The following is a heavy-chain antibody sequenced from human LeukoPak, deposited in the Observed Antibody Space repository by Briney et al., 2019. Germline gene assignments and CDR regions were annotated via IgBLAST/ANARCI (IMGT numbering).Heavy chain of an antibody. J-gene: IGHJ3*02. Sequence: SETLSLTCTVSGASISGHYLTWIRQPPGKGLEWIGYISHIGNTNYNPSLKSRVTISVDTSTNQFSLKLTSVTAADTAVYYCARDRISINALDMWGQGTMVTVSS. D-gene: IGHD1-14*01. V-gene: IGHV4-59*11. CDR2: ISHIGNT. CDR3: ARDRISINALDM. CDR1: GASISGHY.